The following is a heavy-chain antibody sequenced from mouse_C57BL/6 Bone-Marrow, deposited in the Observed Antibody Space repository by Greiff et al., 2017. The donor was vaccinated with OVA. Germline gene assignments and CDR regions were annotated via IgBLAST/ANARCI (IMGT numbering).Heavy chain of an antibody. D-gene: IGHD1-1*01. CDR2: IDPENGDT. CDR1: GFNIKDDY. Sequence: VQLKQSGAELVRPGASVKLSCTASGFNIKDDYMHWVKQRPEQGPEWIGWIDPENGDTEYASKFQGKATITADTSSNTAYLQLSSLTSEDTAVYYCTTDGSSFNYFDYWGQGTTLTVSS. CDR3: TTDGSSFNYFDY. V-gene: IGHV14-4*01. J-gene: IGHJ2*01.